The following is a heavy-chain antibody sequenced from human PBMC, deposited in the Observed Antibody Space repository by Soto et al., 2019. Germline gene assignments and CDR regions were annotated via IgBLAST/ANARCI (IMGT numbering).Heavy chain of an antibody. CDR2: IYYSGST. CDR3: ARGFSGYYYYFDY. CDR1: GGSISSGGYY. Sequence: SETLSLTCTVSGGSISSGGYYWSWIRQHPGKGLEWIGYIYYSGSTYYNPSLKSRVTISVDTSKNQFSLKLSSVTAADTAVYYCARGFSGYYYYFDYWGQGTLVTVSS. V-gene: IGHV4-31*03. J-gene: IGHJ4*02. D-gene: IGHD3-22*01.